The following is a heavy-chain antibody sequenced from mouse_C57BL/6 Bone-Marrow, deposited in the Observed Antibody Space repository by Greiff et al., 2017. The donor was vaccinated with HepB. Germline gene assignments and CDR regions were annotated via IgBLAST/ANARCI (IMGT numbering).Heavy chain of an antibody. CDR3: TGYYYGSSPHYFDY. CDR1: GYTFTSYW. CDR2: IYPGNSDT. D-gene: IGHD1-1*01. V-gene: IGHV1-5*01. J-gene: IGHJ2*01. Sequence: VQLQQSGTVLARPGASVKMSCKTSGYTFTSYWMHWVKQRPGQGLEWIGAIYPGNSDTSYNQKFKGKAKLTAVTAASTAYMALSSLTNEDSAVYYCTGYYYGSSPHYFDYWGQGTTLTVSS.